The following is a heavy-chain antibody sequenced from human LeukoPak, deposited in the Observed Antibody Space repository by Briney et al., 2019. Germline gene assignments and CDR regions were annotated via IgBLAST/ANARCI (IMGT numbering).Heavy chain of an antibody. CDR1: GGSISSSSYY. CDR3: ARKYYYYYYMDV. CDR2: IYYRGST. V-gene: IGHV4-39*07. J-gene: IGHJ6*03. Sequence: PSETLSLTCTVSGGSISSSSYYWGWIRQPPGKGLEWIGSIYYRGSTDYNPSLKSRVTILVDTSKNQFSLKLSSVTAADTAVYYCARKYYYYYYMDVWGKGTTVTVSS.